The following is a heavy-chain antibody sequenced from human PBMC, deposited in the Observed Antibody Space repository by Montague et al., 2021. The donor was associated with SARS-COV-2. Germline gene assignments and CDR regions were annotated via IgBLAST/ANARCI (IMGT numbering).Heavy chain of an antibody. Sequence: SETLSLTCAVYGGSLSGAYWSWIRQSPGKGLELIGEVNHSGVTNYNPSLKSRVAIPVDTSKNQISLKLNSVTAADTAVYYCARALFSRRGVYITTYYYSYYMDAWGTGTTVTVSS. D-gene: IGHD3-10*01. V-gene: IGHV4-34*01. CDR2: VNHSGVT. CDR3: ARALFSRRGVYITTYYYSYYMDA. CDR1: GGSLSGAY. J-gene: IGHJ6*03.